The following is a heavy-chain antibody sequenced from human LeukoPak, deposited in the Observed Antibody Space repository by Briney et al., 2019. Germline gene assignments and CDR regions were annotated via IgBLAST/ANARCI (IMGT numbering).Heavy chain of an antibody. D-gene: IGHD6-6*01. J-gene: IGHJ5*02. CDR1: GGSISSYY. CDR2: IYYSGST. Sequence: SETLSLTCTVSGGSISSYYWSWIRQPPGKGLEWNGYIYYSGSTNYNPSLKSRVTISVDTSKNQFSLKLSSVTAADTAVYYCARVLSSSPTPPAFDPWGQGTLVTVSS. V-gene: IGHV4-59*01. CDR3: ARVLSSSPTPPAFDP.